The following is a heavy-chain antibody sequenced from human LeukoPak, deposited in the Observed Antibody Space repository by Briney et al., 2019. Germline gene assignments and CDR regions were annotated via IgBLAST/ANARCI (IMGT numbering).Heavy chain of an antibody. CDR2: IYHSGST. Sequence: SGTLSLTCAVSGGSISSSNWWSWVRQPPGKGLEWIGEIYHSGSTNYNPSLKSRVTISVDKSKNQFSLKLSSVTAADTAVYYCARVRSTMVRGVRNWFDPWGQGTLVTVSS. V-gene: IGHV4-4*02. CDR1: GGSISSSNW. D-gene: IGHD3-10*01. J-gene: IGHJ5*02. CDR3: ARVRSTMVRGVRNWFDP.